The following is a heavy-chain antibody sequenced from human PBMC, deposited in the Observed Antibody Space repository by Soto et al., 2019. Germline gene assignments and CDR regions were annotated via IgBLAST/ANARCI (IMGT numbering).Heavy chain of an antibody. J-gene: IGHJ6*03. CDR2: INHSGST. V-gene: IGHV4-34*01. CDR3: ARGWGITGTTGYYYMDV. D-gene: IGHD1-7*01. CDR1: GGSFSGYY. Sequence: SETLSLTCAVYGGSFSGYYWSWIRQPPGKGLEWIGEINHSGSTNYNPSLKSRVTISVDTSKNQFSLKLSSVTAADTAVYYCARGWGITGTTGYYYMDVWGKGTTVTVSS.